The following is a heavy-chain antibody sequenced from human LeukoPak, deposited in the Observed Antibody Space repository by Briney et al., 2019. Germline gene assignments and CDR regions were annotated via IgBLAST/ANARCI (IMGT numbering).Heavy chain of an antibody. V-gene: IGHV4-39*06. CDR1: GGSISSSNYY. CDR2: IYYSGST. J-gene: IGHJ2*01. Sequence: SETLSLTCTVDGGSISSSNYYWGWIRQPPGKGLEWIGNIYYSGSTYYNPSLKSRVTISVDMSKNQFPLKLSSVTGADTAVYYCARDHPPNWYFDLWGRGTLVTVSS. CDR3: ARDHPPNWYFDL.